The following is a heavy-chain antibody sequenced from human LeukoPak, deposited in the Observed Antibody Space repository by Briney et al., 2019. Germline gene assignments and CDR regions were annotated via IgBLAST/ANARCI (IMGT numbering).Heavy chain of an antibody. V-gene: IGHV3-48*01. Sequence: GGSLRLSCAASGFTFSSYSMNWVRQAPGKGLEWVSYISSSSSTIYYADSVKGRFTISRDNAKNSLYLQMNSLRAEDTAVYYCARGSGITMVRGVIYRGYYFDYWGQGTLVTVSS. D-gene: IGHD3-10*01. CDR1: GFTFSSYS. CDR2: ISSSSSTI. CDR3: ARGSGITMVRGVIYRGYYFDY. J-gene: IGHJ4*02.